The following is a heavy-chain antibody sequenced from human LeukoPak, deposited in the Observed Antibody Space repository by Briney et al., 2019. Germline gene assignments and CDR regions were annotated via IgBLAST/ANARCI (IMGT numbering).Heavy chain of an antibody. D-gene: IGHD3-3*01. CDR2: IKYDGSEK. Sequence: GGSLRLSCAASGFSFSTNWMSWVRLAPGKGPEWVANIKYDGSEKYYLDSVKGRFTISRDNAKTSLYLHMNSLRAEDTAVYYCASGFLDDFWSGHFWGQGTLVTVSS. J-gene: IGHJ4*02. CDR3: ASGFLDDFWSGHF. V-gene: IGHV3-7*01. CDR1: GFSFSTNW.